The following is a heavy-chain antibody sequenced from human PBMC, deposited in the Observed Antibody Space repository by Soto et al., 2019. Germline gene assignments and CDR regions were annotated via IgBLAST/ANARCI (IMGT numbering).Heavy chain of an antibody. CDR1: GFTVSSND. CDR3: ARRPLNSNGAY. Sequence: EVQLVESGGDLIQPGGPLRLSCAASGFTVSSNDMSWVRQAPGKGLEWVSLIYSSGSTKYADSVKGRFTISRDNSKNTVHLQMNTLRTEDTAVYYCARRPLNSNGAYWGQGTLVTVSS. J-gene: IGHJ4*02. V-gene: IGHV3-53*01. CDR2: IYSSGST. D-gene: IGHD3-22*01.